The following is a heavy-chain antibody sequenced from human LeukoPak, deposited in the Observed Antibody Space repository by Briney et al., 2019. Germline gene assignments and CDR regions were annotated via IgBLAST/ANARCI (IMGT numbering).Heavy chain of an antibody. V-gene: IGHV4-34*01. D-gene: IGHD2-8*01. CDR2: INHSGST. CDR3: ARILVYVGGDNYYYYNMDV. CDR1: GGSFSGYY. J-gene: IGHJ6*03. Sequence: SETLSLTCAVYGGSFSGYYWSWIRQPPGKGLEWIGEINHSGSTYYNPSLKSRVTISVDTSKNHFSLKLSSVTAADTAVYYCARILVYVGGDNYYYYNMDVWGKGTTVTVSS.